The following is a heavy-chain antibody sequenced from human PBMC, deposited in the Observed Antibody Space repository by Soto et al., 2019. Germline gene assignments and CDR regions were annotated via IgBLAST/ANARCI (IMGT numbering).Heavy chain of an antibody. CDR2: IYPGDSDT. Sequence: GESLKISCKGSGYSFTSYWIGWVRQMPGKGLEWMGIIYPGDSDTRYSPSFQGQVTISADKSISTAYLQWSSLKASDTAMYYCARRAGSGYDGNWFDPWGQGTLVTVSS. J-gene: IGHJ5*02. CDR1: GYSFTSYW. D-gene: IGHD5-12*01. V-gene: IGHV5-51*01. CDR3: ARRAGSGYDGNWFDP.